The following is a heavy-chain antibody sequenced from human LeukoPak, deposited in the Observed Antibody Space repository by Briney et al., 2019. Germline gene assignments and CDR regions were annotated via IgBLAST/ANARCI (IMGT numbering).Heavy chain of an antibody. D-gene: IGHD2-21*02. CDR1: GFTFSSYW. CDR3: AADRYFGYYYYYMDV. J-gene: IGHJ6*03. Sequence: PGGSLRLSCAASGFTFSSYWMHWVRQAPGEGLVWVSRINSDGSSTSYADSVKGRFTISRDDAKNTLYLQMNRLRAEDTAVYYCAADRYFGYYYYYMDVWGKGTTVTVSS. CDR2: INSDGSST. V-gene: IGHV3-74*01.